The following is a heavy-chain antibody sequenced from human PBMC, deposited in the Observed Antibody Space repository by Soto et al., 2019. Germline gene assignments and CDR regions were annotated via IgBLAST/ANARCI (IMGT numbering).Heavy chain of an antibody. Sequence: TGGSLRRSCAASGFTFDDYALHWVRQPPGKVLEWVSGISWNSGTAGYADSVKGRFIISRDNAKNSLYLQMNSLRAEDTAFYYCARDQDRVATDTFAIWGQGTMVTVSS. J-gene: IGHJ3*02. CDR1: GFTFDDYA. V-gene: IGHV3-9*01. D-gene: IGHD2-15*01. CDR3: ARDQDRVATDTFAI. CDR2: ISWNSGTA.